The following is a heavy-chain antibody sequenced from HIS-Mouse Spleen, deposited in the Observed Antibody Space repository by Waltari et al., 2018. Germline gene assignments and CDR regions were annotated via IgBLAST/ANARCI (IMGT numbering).Heavy chain of an antibody. CDR1: GLTFSSYA. D-gene: IGHD5-12*01. CDR3: ARAGTLHIVATTFDY. J-gene: IGHJ4*02. CDR2: ISYDGSNK. Sequence: QVQLVESGGGVVQPGRSLRLSCAASGLTFSSYAMHWVRQAPGKGLEWLAVISYDGSNKYYADSVKGRFTISRDNSKNTLYLQMNSLRAEDTAVYYCARAGTLHIVATTFDYWGQGTLVTVSS. V-gene: IGHV3-30*04.